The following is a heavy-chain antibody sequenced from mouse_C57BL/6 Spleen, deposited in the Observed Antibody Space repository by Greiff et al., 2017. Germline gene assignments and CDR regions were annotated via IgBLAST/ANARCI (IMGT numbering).Heavy chain of an antibody. J-gene: IGHJ2*01. V-gene: IGHV1-82*01. D-gene: IGHD1-1*01. CDR1: GYAFSSSW. CDR2: IYPGDGDT. CDR3: ARWGVEATDY. Sequence: VHLVESGPELVKPGASVKISCKASGYAFSSSWMNWVKQRPGKGLEWIGRIYPGDGDTNYNGKFKGKATLTADKSSSTAYMQLSSLTSEDSAVYCCARWGVEATDYWGQGTTLTVSS.